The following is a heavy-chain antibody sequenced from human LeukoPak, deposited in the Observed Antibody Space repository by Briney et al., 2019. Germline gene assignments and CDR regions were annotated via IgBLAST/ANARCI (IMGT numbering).Heavy chain of an antibody. CDR3: ARMWSYNWFDP. D-gene: IGHD2-21*01. Sequence: GSSVKVSCKASGGTFSSYAISWVRQARGQGLEWMGRINPIFGTANHAQKFQGRVTITTDESTSTAYMELSSLRSEDTAVYYCARMWSYNWFDPWGQGTLVTVSS. CDR2: INPIFGTA. J-gene: IGHJ5*02. V-gene: IGHV1-69*05. CDR1: GGTFSSYA.